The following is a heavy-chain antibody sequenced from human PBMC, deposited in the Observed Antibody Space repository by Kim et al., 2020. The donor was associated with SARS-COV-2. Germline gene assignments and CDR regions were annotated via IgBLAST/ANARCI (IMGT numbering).Heavy chain of an antibody. CDR1: GGSFSGYY. D-gene: IGHD3-9*01. Sequence: SETLSLTCAVYGGSFSGYYWSWIRQPPGKGLEWIGEINHSGSTNYNPSLKSRVTISVDTSKNQFSLKLSSVTAADTAVYYCARGCLYYDILTGCRQFDYWGQGTLVTVSS. J-gene: IGHJ4*02. CDR2: INHSGST. CDR3: ARGCLYYDILTGCRQFDY. V-gene: IGHV4-34*01.